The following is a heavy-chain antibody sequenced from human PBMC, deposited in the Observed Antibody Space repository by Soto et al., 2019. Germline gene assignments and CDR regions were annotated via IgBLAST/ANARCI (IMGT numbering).Heavy chain of an antibody. J-gene: IGHJ6*03. CDR3: ARGLILWFGELSRRGGYYYYMAV. Sequence: QVQLQQWGAGLLKPSETLSLTCAVYGGSFSGYQWTWIRQTPGKGLEGIGEMNDSGNINYNPSLKSRVTLLVDTAKKQISLRLSSVTAADTAVYYCARGLILWFGELSRRGGYYYYMAVWGKGTSVTVSS. CDR2: MNDSGNI. CDR1: GGSFSGYQ. D-gene: IGHD3-10*01. V-gene: IGHV4-34*01.